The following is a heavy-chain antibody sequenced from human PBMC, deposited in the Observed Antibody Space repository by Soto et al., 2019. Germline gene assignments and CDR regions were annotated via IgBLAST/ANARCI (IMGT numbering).Heavy chain of an antibody. J-gene: IGHJ4*02. CDR1: GGTFSSYT. CDR3: ARVGYCGGDCYLDY. V-gene: IGHV1-69*02. Sequence: QVQLVQSGAEVKKPGSSVKVSCKASGGTFSSYTISWVRQAPGQGLEWMGRIIPILGIANYAQKFQGRVTITADNSTSTAYMALSSLRSEDTAVYYCARVGYCGGDCYLDYWGQGTLVTVSS. CDR2: IIPILGIA. D-gene: IGHD2-21*02.